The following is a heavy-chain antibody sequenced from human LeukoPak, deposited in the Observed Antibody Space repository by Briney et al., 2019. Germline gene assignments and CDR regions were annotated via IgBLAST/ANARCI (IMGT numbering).Heavy chain of an antibody. D-gene: IGHD4-17*01. CDR1: GFTFNNYA. V-gene: IGHV3-23*01. CDR3: ARDYADYVGYFFFDY. J-gene: IGHJ4*02. Sequence: PGGSLRLSCAASGFTFNNYAMNWVRQAPGKGLEWVSSISGGGETTYYADSAKGRFTISRDNSQNTLYLQMNSLRAEDTAAYYCARDYADYVGYFFFDYWGQGTLVTVSS. CDR2: ISGGGETT.